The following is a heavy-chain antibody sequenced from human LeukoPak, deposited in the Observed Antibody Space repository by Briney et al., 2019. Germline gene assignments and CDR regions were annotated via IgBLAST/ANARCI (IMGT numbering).Heavy chain of an antibody. J-gene: IGHJ3*02. CDR2: ISSSGSTI. CDR1: GFTFSSYE. V-gene: IGHV3-48*03. CDR3: ARGDYDFWSGYPHWGAFDI. Sequence: PGGSLRLSCAASGFTFSSYEMNWVRQAPGKGLEWVSYISSSGSTIYYADSVKGRFTISRDNAKNSLYLQMNSLRAEDTAVYYCARGDYDFWSGYPHWGAFDIWGQGTMVTVSS. D-gene: IGHD3-3*01.